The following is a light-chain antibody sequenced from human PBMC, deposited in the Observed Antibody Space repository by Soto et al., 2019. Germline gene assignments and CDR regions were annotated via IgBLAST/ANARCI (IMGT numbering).Light chain of an antibody. Sequence: QPASVSGSPGQSITISCTGTSSDVGSYNLVSWYQQHPGKAPKLMIYEGSKRPSGVSNRFSGSKSGNTASLTISGLQAEDEADYYCCSYAGSRTYVVFGGGTQLTVL. CDR2: EGS. J-gene: IGLJ2*01. CDR1: SSDVGSYNL. CDR3: CSYAGSRTYVV. V-gene: IGLV2-23*01.